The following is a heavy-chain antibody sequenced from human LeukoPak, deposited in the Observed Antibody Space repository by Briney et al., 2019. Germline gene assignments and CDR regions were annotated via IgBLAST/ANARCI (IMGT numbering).Heavy chain of an antibody. CDR1: GFTFSSYA. CDR2: ISYDGSNK. V-gene: IGHV3-30*04. D-gene: IGHD6-13*01. J-gene: IGHJ4*02. CDR3: ARVDSSSWYPGFDY. Sequence: PGGSLRLSCAASGFTFSSYAMHWVCQAPGKGLEWVAVISYDGSNKYYADSVKGRFTISRDNSKNTLYLQMNSLRAEDTAVYYCARVDSSSWYPGFDYWGQGTLVTVSS.